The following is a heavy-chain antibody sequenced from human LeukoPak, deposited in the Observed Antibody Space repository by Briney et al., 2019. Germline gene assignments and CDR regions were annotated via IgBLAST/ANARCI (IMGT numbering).Heavy chain of an antibody. D-gene: IGHD3-10*01. CDR3: YYGSGSHFDY. J-gene: IGHJ4*02. CDR2: INPSGGST. CDR1: GYTFTSYY. Sequence: ASVKVSCKASGYTFTSYYMHWVRQAPGQGLEWMGIINPSGGSTSYAQKFQGRVTMTRDTSTSTVYMELSSLRSEDTGVYYCYYGSGSHFDYWGQGTLVTVYS. V-gene: IGHV1-46*01.